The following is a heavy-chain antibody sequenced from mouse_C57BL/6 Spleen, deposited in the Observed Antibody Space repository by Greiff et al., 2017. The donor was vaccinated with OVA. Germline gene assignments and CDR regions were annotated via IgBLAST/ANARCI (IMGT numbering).Heavy chain of an antibody. Sequence: VQLKESGPVLVKPGASVKMSCKASGYTFTDYYMNWVKQSHGKSLEWIGVINPYNGGTSYNQKFKGKATLTVDKSSSTAYMELNSLTSEDSAVYYCARSSYYYGSSYYFDYWGQGTTLTVSS. CDR1: GYTFTDYY. J-gene: IGHJ2*01. CDR2: INPYNGGT. CDR3: ARSSYYYGSSYYFDY. D-gene: IGHD1-1*01. V-gene: IGHV1-19*01.